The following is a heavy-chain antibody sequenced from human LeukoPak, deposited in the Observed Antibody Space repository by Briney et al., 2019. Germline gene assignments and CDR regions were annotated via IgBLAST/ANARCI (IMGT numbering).Heavy chain of an antibody. J-gene: IGHJ4*02. Sequence: SETLSLTCTVSGGSISGSSYYWGWIRQPPGKGLEWIGSIYYSGSTYYNPSLKSRVTISVDTSKNQFSLKLNSVTATDTAVYYCARGAGYSSSWYQYWGQGTLVTVSS. CDR2: IYYSGST. CDR3: ARGAGYSSSWYQY. CDR1: GGSISGSSYY. D-gene: IGHD6-13*01. V-gene: IGHV4-39*02.